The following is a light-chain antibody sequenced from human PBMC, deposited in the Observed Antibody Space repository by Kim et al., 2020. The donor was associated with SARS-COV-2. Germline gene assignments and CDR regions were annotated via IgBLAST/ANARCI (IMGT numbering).Light chain of an antibody. Sequence: QSALTQPASVSGSPGQSITISCTGTSSDVGSYNLVSWYQQHPGKAPKLMIYEVSKRPSGVSNRFSGSKSGNTASLTISGLQAEDEADYYCCSYAGSVVFGGGTQLPVL. J-gene: IGLJ2*01. CDR1: SSDVGSYNL. V-gene: IGLV2-23*02. CDR3: CSYAGSVV. CDR2: EVS.